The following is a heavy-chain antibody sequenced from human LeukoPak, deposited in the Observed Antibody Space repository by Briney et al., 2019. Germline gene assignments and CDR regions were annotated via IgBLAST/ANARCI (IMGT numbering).Heavy chain of an antibody. V-gene: IGHV3-23*01. J-gene: IGHJ4*02. Sequence: GGSLRLSCAASGFTFSSYAMSWVRQAPGKGLEWVSAISGSGGSTYYADSVKGRFTISRDNSKNTLYLQMNSLRAEDTAVYYCAKAPSGPKSWRAVANIAAAGPFDYWGQGTLVTVSS. D-gene: IGHD6-13*01. CDR2: ISGSGGST. CDR1: GFTFSSYA. CDR3: AKAPSGPKSWRAVANIAAAGPFDY.